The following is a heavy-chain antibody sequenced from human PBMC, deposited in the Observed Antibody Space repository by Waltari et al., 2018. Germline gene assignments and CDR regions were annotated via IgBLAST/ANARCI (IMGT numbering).Heavy chain of an antibody. Sequence: QVQLQESGPGLVKPSETLSLTGTGSGGSISSYYGSWIRQPAGKGLEGIGRIYTSGRTNYHPSLKSRVTMSVDTSKNQFSLKLSSVTAADTAVYYCARESDGIVDYWGQGTLVTVSS. CDR2: IYTSGRT. D-gene: IGHD2-21*01. CDR3: ARESDGIVDY. V-gene: IGHV4-4*07. J-gene: IGHJ4*02. CDR1: GGSISSYY.